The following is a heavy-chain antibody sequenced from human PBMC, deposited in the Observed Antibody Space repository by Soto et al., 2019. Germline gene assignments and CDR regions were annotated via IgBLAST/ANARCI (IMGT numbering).Heavy chain of an antibody. D-gene: IGHD3-22*01. V-gene: IGHV3-73*01. Sequence: EVQLEESGGGLVQPGGSLKLSCAASGFTFSGSAMHWVRQASGKGLEWVGRIRSKANSYATAYAASVKGRFTISRDDSKNTAYLQMNSLKTEDTAVYYCTRTVSDYYDRENWFDPWGQGTLVTVSS. CDR2: IRSKANSYAT. CDR3: TRTVSDYYDRENWFDP. J-gene: IGHJ5*02. CDR1: GFTFSGSA.